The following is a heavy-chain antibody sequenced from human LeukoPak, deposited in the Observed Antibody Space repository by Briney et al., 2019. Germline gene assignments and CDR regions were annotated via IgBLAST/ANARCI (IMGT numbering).Heavy chain of an antibody. CDR1: GFTFSSYV. CDR3: AKAGSWFGEWGFDY. CDR2: ISGSGGST. D-gene: IGHD3-10*01. J-gene: IGHJ4*02. Sequence: PGGSLRLSCAASGFTFSSYVMSWVRQAPGKGLEWVSAISGSGGSTYYADSVKGRFTISRDNSKNTLYLQMNSLRAEDTAVYYCAKAGSWFGEWGFDYWGQGTLVTVSS. V-gene: IGHV3-23*01.